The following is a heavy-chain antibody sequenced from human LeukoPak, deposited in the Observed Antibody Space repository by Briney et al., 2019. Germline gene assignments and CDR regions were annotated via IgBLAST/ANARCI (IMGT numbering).Heavy chain of an antibody. CDR2: INPNSGGT. Sequence: ASVKVSCKVSGYTLTELSMHWVRQAPGQGLEWMGRINPNSGGTNYAQKFQGRVTMTRDTSISTAYMELSRLRSDDTAVYYCARRGSGWYFDYWGQGTLVTVSS. V-gene: IGHV1-2*06. D-gene: IGHD6-19*01. CDR3: ARRGSGWYFDY. CDR1: GYTLTELS. J-gene: IGHJ4*02.